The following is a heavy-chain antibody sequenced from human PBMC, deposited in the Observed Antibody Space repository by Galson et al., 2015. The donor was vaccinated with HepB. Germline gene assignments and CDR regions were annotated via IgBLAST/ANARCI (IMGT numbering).Heavy chain of an antibody. CDR1: GFTFSRSA. V-gene: IGHV3-48*02. CDR2: ISISSTTI. D-gene: IGHD5-12*01. Sequence: SLRLSCAASGFTFSRSAMNWVRQAPGKGLEWVSYISISSTTIYYADSVKGRFTISRDNAKNLVFLQMNSLRDEDTALYYCVKNGDMVATIFAYWGQGALVTVSS. J-gene: IGHJ4*02. CDR3: VKNGDMVATIFAY.